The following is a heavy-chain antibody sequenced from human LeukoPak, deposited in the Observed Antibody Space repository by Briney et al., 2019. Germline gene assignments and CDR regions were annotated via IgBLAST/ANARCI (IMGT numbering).Heavy chain of an antibody. J-gene: IGHJ4*02. V-gene: IGHV4-59*01. CDR1: GGSISSYY. D-gene: IGHD5-18*01. CDR3: ARGGYSYGGDY. Sequence: SETLSLTCTVSGGSISSYYWSWIRQPPGKGLEWIGYIYYSGRTNYNPSLKSRVTISVDTSKNQFSLKLSSVTAADTAVYYCARGGYSYGGDYWGQGTLVTVSS. CDR2: IYYSGRT.